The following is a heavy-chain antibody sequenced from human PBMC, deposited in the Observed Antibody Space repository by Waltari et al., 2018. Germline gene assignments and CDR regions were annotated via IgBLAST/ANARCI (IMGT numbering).Heavy chain of an antibody. CDR2: ISSSGSTI. V-gene: IGHV3-48*03. Sequence: EVQLVESGGGLVQPGGSLRLSCAASGFTFSSYEMNWVRQAPGKGLEWVSYISSSGSTIYYADSVKGRCTISRDNAKNSLYLQMNSLRAEDTAVYYCARDGGITMVRGVKGYFDYWGQGTLVTVSS. CDR1: GFTFSSYE. D-gene: IGHD3-10*01. CDR3: ARDGGITMVRGVKGYFDY. J-gene: IGHJ4*02.